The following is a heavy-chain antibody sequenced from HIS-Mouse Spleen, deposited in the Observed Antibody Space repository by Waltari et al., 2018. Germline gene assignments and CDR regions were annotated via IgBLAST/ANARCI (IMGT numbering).Heavy chain of an antibody. CDR3: ARLYGGNSDAFDI. CDR1: GGSFSGYY. CDR2: INHSGST. J-gene: IGHJ3*02. V-gene: IGHV4-34*01. Sequence: QVQLQQWGAGLLKPSETLSLTCAVYGGSFSGYYWSWIRQPPGKGLEWIGEINHSGSTNYNPSLKSRVTISVDTSKNQFSLKLSSVTAADTAVYYCARLYGGNSDAFDIWGQGTMVTVSS. D-gene: IGHD2-21*02.